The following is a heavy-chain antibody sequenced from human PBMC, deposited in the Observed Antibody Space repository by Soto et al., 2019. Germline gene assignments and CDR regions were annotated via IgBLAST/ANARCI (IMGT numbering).Heavy chain of an antibody. CDR1: GGTFSSYA. Sequence: QVQLVQSGAEVKKPGSSVKVSCKASGGTFSSYAISWVRQAPGQGLEWMGGIIPISETTNYAQKFQGRVTITADASKSTAYMELSSLGSEDTAVYYCARSQGSSSSLEIYYYYYYGMDVWGQGTTVTVSS. CDR2: IIPISETT. V-gene: IGHV1-69*01. J-gene: IGHJ6*02. CDR3: ARSQGSSSSLEIYYYYYYGMDV. D-gene: IGHD2-2*01.